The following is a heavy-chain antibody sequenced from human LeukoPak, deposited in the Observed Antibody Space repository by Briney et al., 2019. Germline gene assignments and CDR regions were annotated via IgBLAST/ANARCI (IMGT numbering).Heavy chain of an antibody. V-gene: IGHV4-59*08. Sequence: PSETLSLTCTVSGGSISGYYWSWIRQSPGKGLEWIGYIYYTGTTNYNPSLKGRLTISLETSKNQFSLKLNSVTAADTAVYYCARQDPTSTWFYDYWGQGTLVTVSS. CDR2: IYYTGTT. CDR3: ARQDPTSTWFYDY. J-gene: IGHJ4*02. CDR1: GGSISGYY. D-gene: IGHD6-13*01.